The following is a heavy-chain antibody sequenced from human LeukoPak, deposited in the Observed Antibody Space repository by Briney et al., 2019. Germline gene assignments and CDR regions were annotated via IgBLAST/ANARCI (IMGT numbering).Heavy chain of an antibody. CDR1: GFTFVDYA. D-gene: IGHD1-26*01. Sequence: PGRSLRLSCTASGFTFVDYAMSWVRQAPGKGLEWVGRIKKKTEGGTTDYAAPVKGRFTISRDDSKNTLYLQMNSLKTEDTAVYYCTTAVGGTEDFDYWGQGTLVTVSS. J-gene: IGHJ4*02. V-gene: IGHV3-15*01. CDR2: IKKKTEGGTT. CDR3: TTAVGGTEDFDY.